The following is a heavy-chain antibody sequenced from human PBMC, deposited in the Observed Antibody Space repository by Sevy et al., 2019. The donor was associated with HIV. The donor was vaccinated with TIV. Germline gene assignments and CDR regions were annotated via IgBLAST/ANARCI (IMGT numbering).Heavy chain of an antibody. D-gene: IGHD3-10*01. CDR1: GFTFSNAW. CDR2: IKSKTDGGTT. V-gene: IGHV3-15*01. CDR3: TTDPSPRSMVRGVIIAGDAFDI. J-gene: IGHJ3*02. Sequence: GGSLRLSCAASGFTFSNAWMSWVRQAPGKGLEWVGRIKSKTDGGTTDYAAPVKGRFTTSRDDSKNTLYLQMNSMKTGDKAVYYCTTDPSPRSMVRGVIIAGDAFDIWGQGTMVTVSS.